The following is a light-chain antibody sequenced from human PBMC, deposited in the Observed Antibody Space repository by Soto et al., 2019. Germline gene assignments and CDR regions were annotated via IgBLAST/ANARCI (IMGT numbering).Light chain of an antibody. CDR2: DAS. CDR1: QSISTY. J-gene: IGKJ1*01. V-gene: IGKV1-5*01. Sequence: EIQMTQSPSSLSASVGARAPITCRASQSISTYLDWYQQKPGKVPQILIYDASSLESGLPSRFSGSGSGTDFTLTISRVQPEDFATYYCQQYETYPMTFGQGTKVDIK. CDR3: QQYETYPMT.